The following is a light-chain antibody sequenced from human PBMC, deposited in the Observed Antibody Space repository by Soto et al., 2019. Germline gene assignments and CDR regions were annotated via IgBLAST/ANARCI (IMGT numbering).Light chain of an antibody. V-gene: IGKV3-20*01. CDR2: GAS. Sequence: EIVLTQSPGTLSLSPGERATLSCRACQSVSSSYLAWYQQKPGQAPRLIISGASSRATGIPDRFSGSGSGTDFTLTISRLEPEDFAVYYCQQYGISLSLTFGLGTRLEIK. CDR1: QSVSSSY. CDR3: QQYGISLSLT. J-gene: IGKJ5*01.